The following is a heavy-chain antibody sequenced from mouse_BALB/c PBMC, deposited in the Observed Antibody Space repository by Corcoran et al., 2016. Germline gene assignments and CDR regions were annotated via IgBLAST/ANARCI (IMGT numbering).Heavy chain of an antibody. V-gene: IGHV9-3-1*01. J-gene: IGHJ4*01. CDR1: GYTFTNYG. Sequence: QIQLVQSGPELKKPGETVKSSCKASGYTFTNYGMNWVKQAPGKGLKWMGWINTYTGEPTYADDFKGRFAFSLETSASTAYLQINNLKNEDTATYFCARKKETGRYYAMDYWGQGTSVTVSS. CDR2: INTYTGEP. D-gene: IGHD4-1*01. CDR3: ARKKETGRYYAMDY.